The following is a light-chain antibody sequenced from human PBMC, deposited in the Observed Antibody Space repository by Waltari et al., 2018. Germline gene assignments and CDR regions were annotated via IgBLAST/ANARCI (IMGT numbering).Light chain of an antibody. V-gene: IGKV1-5*01. CDR2: KAS. Sequence: DIQMTQSPSSLSASVGDKVTISCQASQSISSWLAWYQQKPGKAPKPLIYKASSLESGVPSRFSSSGSGTYFTVTIISLQPEDFATYTCQQYNSGPFTFGPGTKLDMK. J-gene: IGKJ3*01. CDR1: QSISSW. CDR3: QQYNSGPFT.